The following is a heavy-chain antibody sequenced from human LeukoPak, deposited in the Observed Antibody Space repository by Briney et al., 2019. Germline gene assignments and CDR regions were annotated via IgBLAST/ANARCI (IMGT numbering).Heavy chain of an antibody. V-gene: IGHV3-53*01. Sequence: GGSLRLSCAASGFTVSSTYMSWVRQAPGKGLGWVSIIYSAGSTYYADSVKGRFTISRDNSKNTLYLQMNSLRAEDTAVYYCAKGHCTNGICWLDWGQGTLVTVSS. D-gene: IGHD2-8*01. CDR2: IYSAGST. CDR1: GFTVSSTY. J-gene: IGHJ4*02. CDR3: AKGHCTNGICWLD.